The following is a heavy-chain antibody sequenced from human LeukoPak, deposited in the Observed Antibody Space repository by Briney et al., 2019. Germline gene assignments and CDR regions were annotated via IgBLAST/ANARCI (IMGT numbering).Heavy chain of an antibody. Sequence: PGGSLRLSCAASTFTFISYAMSWVRQAPGKGLEWVSAISAGADSTYYADSVQGRFTISRDNSKNTLFLQTSGLRAEDTAVYFCARGAYGEYDSWGQGTLVTVSS. D-gene: IGHD4-17*01. V-gene: IGHV3-23*01. J-gene: IGHJ5*01. CDR1: TFTFISYA. CDR3: ARGAYGEYDS. CDR2: ISAGADST.